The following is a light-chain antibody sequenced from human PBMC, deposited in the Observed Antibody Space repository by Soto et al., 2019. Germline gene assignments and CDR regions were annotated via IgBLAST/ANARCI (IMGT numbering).Light chain of an antibody. J-gene: IGLJ3*02. CDR2: YDS. V-gene: IGLV3-21*04. CDR1: NMGSKS. Sequence: SCELTQPPSVSVAPGKTARITCGGNNMGSKSVHWYQQKPGQAPVLVIYYDSDRPSGIPERFSGSNSGNTATLTISRVEAGDEADYSCQVWDSSSDHPVFGGGTKLTVL. CDR3: QVWDSSSDHPV.